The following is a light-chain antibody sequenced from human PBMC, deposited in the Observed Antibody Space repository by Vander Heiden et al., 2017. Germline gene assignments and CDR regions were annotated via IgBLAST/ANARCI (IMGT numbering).Light chain of an antibody. CDR2: SKN. CDR3: NSRDSSGNHP. Sequence: SSELTQDPAVSVAFGQTVRITCQGHSLRSYYASWYQQKPGQAPVLVIYSKNNRPSGIPDRFSGSSSGNTASLTITGAQAEDEADYYCNSRDSSGNHPFGGGTKLTVL. CDR1: SLRSYY. V-gene: IGLV3-19*01. J-gene: IGLJ2*01.